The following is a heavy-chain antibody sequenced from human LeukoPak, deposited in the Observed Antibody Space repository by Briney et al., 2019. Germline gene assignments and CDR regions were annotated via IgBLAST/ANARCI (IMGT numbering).Heavy chain of an antibody. Sequence: SLRLSCAASGFTFDDYAMHWVRQAPGKGLEWVSGISWNSGSIGYADSVKGRFTISRDNAKNSLYLQMNSLRTEDTALYYCAKDKSRVVAVAGFDYWGQGTLVTVSS. V-gene: IGHV3-9*01. CDR3: AKDKSRVVAVAGFDY. CDR1: GFTFDDYA. J-gene: IGHJ4*02. CDR2: ISWNSGSI. D-gene: IGHD6-19*01.